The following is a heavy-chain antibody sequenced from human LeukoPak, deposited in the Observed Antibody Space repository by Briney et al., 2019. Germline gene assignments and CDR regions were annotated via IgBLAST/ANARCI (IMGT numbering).Heavy chain of an antibody. D-gene: IGHD3-22*01. CDR1: GGSISSSNW. CDR3: ARSIAYYYDSSGYQFDY. Sequence: SGTLSLTCAVSGGSISSSNWWSWVRQPPGKGLEWIGEIYHSGSTNYNPSLKSRVTISVDKSKNQFSLKLSSVTAADTAVYYCARSIAYYYDSSGYQFDYWGQGTLVTVSS. V-gene: IGHV4-4*02. CDR2: IYHSGST. J-gene: IGHJ4*02.